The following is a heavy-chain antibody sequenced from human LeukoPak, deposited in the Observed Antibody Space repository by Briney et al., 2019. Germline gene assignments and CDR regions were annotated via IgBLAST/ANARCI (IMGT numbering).Heavy chain of an antibody. V-gene: IGHV3-21*01. CDR3: ARELSEAAPL. D-gene: IGHD3-16*02. Sequence: PGGSLRLSCEASGFTFSRYTMNWVRQAPGKGLEWVSSISSGGYVYYAESLKGRFTVTRDNACNSQSLQRNSLRAEDTAIYYCARELSEAAPLWGQGTLVTVSS. CDR2: ISSGGYV. CDR1: GFTFSRYT. J-gene: IGHJ4*02.